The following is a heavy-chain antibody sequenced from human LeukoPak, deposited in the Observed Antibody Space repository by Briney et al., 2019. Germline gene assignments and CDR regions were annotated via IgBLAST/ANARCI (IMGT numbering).Heavy chain of an antibody. V-gene: IGHV3-23*01. D-gene: IGHD2-8*01. CDR1: GFSFSSFA. CDR2: VSGGGAYI. J-gene: IGHJ4*02. Sequence: GGSLRLSCVGSGFSFSSFAMSWVRQAPGKGLEWVSTVSGGGAYIYYADSVKGRFTVSRDDSKSMHFLQMNSLRPEDTALYFCAKRITVSASYYLDSWGQGTLVTVSS. CDR3: AKRITVSASYYLDS.